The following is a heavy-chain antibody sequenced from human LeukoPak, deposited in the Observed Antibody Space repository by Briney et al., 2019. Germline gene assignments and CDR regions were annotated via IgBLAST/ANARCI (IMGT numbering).Heavy chain of an antibody. J-gene: IGHJ4*02. D-gene: IGHD5/OR15-5a*01. CDR2: INDRGLT. Sequence: SETLSLTCGVYDLPFSGYYWSWVRQSPERGLEWIGEINDRGLTNYNPSLKSRVTLSVDPSKKQFSLTLTSVTAAGTAMYFCAXXPTTLYNVAYYFDTWGQGTLVTVSS. CDR3: AXXPTTLYNVAYYFDT. CDR1: DLPFSGYY. V-gene: IGHV4-34*01.